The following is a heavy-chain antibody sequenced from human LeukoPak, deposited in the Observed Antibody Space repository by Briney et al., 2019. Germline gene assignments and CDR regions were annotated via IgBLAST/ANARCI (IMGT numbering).Heavy chain of an antibody. CDR1: GGSISSYY. Sequence: SETLSLTCTVSGGSISSYYWSWIRQPPGKGLEWIRYIYYSGSTNYNPSLKSRVTISVDTSKNQFSLKLSSVTAADTAVYYCASIAVAAYYYFDYWGQGTLVTVSS. V-gene: IGHV4-59*01. J-gene: IGHJ4*02. CDR3: ASIAVAAYYYFDY. D-gene: IGHD6-19*01. CDR2: IYYSGST.